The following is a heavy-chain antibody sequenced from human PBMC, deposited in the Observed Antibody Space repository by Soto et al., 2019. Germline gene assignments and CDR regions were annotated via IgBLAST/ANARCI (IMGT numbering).Heavy chain of an antibody. D-gene: IGHD3-22*01. J-gene: IGHJ4*02. CDR3: TTDVSTMIVVVRGY. V-gene: IGHV3-15*07. CDR1: GFTFSNAW. CDR2: IKSKTDGGTI. Sequence: EVQLVESGGGLVKPGGSLRLSCAASGFTFSNAWMNWVRQAPGKGLEWVGRIKSKTDGGTIDYAAPVKGRFTISRDDSKNTLYLQMNSLKTEDTAVYYCTTDVSTMIVVVRGYWGQGTLVTVSS.